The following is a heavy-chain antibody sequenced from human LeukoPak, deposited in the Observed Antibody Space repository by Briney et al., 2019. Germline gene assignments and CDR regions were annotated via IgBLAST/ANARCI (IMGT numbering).Heavy chain of an antibody. Sequence: GESLKISCQASGYSFTSYWLGWVRQMPGKGLEWMGIIYPGDSATRYSPSFQGQVTISADKSINTAYLQWTSLKASDTAIYYCARQIGWVTRQPDYYYMDVWGKGTTVTVSS. CDR1: GYSFTSYW. CDR3: ARQIGWVTRQPDYYYMDV. V-gene: IGHV5-51*01. CDR2: IYPGDSAT. D-gene: IGHD4-17*01. J-gene: IGHJ6*03.